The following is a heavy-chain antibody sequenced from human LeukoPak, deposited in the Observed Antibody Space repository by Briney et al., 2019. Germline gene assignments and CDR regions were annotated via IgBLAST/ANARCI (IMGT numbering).Heavy chain of an antibody. J-gene: IGHJ4*02. CDR1: GGSISPYY. D-gene: IGHD5-18*01. CDR2: VSYSGSA. V-gene: IGHV4-59*01. Sequence: SETLSLTCSVSGGSISPYYWSWVRQPPGKGLEWIGYVSYSGSADYNPSLKSRVIISIDTPKNQFSLRLSSLTAADTAVYYCARENDRYGRIDYWGQGTQVTVSS. CDR3: ARENDRYGRIDY.